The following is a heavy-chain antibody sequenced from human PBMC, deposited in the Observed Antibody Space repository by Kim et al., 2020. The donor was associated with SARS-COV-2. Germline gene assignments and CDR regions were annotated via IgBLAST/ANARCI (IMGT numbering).Heavy chain of an antibody. J-gene: IGHJ3*02. D-gene: IGHD3-9*01. CDR2: ET. Sequence: ETNYAQKFQGRVTMTEDTSTDTAYMELSSLRSEDTAVYYCATAHVILFDIWGQGTMVTVSS. V-gene: IGHV1-24*01. CDR3: ATAHVILFDI.